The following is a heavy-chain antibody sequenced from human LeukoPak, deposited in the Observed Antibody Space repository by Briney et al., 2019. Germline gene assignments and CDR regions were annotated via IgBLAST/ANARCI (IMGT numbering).Heavy chain of an antibody. Sequence: SVKVSCKASGYTFTGYYMHWVRQAPGQGLEWMGWINPNSGGTNHAQKFQGRVTMTRDTTISTAYMELSRLRSDDTAVYYCARIYDSSGYYSLGYWGQGTLVTVSS. CDR2: INPNSGGT. V-gene: IGHV1-2*02. CDR1: GYTFTGYY. J-gene: IGHJ4*02. CDR3: ARIYDSSGYYSLGY. D-gene: IGHD3-22*01.